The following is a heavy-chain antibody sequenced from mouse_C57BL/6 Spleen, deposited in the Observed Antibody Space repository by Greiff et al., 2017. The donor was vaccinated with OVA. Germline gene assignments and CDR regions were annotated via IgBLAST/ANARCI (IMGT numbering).Heavy chain of an antibody. D-gene: IGHD1-1*01. Sequence: EVKLVESGGGLVKPGGSLKLSCAASGFTFSSYTMPWVRQTPEKRLEWVATISGGGGNTYYPDSVKGRFTISRDNAKNTLYLQMSSLRSEDTALYYCARHPYYGSSLWWYFDVWGTGTTVTVSS. J-gene: IGHJ1*03. CDR2: ISGGGGNT. CDR3: ARHPYYGSSLWWYFDV. V-gene: IGHV5-9*01. CDR1: GFTFSSYT.